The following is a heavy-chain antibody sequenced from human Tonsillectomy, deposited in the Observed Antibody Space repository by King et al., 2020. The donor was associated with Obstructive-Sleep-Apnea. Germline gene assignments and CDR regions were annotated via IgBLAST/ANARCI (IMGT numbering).Heavy chain of an antibody. CDR2: INHSGST. Sequence: VQLQQWGAGLLKPSETLSLTCAVYGGSFSGYYWSWIRQPPGKGLEWIGEINHSGSTNYNPSLKSRVTKSVDTSKNQFSLKLSSVPAADTAVYYCASVVAPGGNSLNYWGQGTLVTVSS. D-gene: IGHD4-23*01. CDR1: GGSFSGYY. V-gene: IGHV4-34*01. CDR3: ASVVAPGGNSLNY. J-gene: IGHJ4*02.